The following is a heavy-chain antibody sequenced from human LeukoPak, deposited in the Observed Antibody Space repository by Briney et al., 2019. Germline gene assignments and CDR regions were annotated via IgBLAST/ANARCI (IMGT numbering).Heavy chain of an antibody. V-gene: IGHV1-2*02. D-gene: IGHD5-12*01. CDR1: GYTFIAYY. CDR3: AKGSSAFDYDY. Sequence: ASVKVSFKASGYTFIAYYMHWVRQAPGQGLEWMGWINPNSGGTNYAQKFQGRVTMTRDTSISTAYMELSSLTSDDTAVYFCAKGSSAFDYDYWGQGTLVTVAS. CDR2: INPNSGGT. J-gene: IGHJ4*02.